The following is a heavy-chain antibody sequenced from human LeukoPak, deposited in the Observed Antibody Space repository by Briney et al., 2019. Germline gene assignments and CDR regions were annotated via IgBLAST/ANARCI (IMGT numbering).Heavy chain of an antibody. CDR1: GFTFSSYA. V-gene: IGHV3-30-3*01. D-gene: IGHD6-13*01. Sequence: GSLRLSCAASGFTFSSYAMHWVRQAPGKGLEWVAVISYDGSNKYYADSVKGRFTISRDNSKNTLYLQMNSLRAEDTAVYYCARRAAAAHMNWFDPWGQGTLVTVSS. CDR3: ARRAAAAHMNWFDP. J-gene: IGHJ5*02. CDR2: ISYDGSNK.